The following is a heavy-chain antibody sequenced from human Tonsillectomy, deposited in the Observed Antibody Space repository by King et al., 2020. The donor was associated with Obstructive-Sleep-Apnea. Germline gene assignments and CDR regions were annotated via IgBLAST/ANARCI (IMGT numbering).Heavy chain of an antibody. CDR1: GYIFTSYG. D-gene: IGHD3-22*01. CDR2: ISAYNGNT. V-gene: IGHV1-18*04. Sequence: VQLVESGAEVKKPGASVRVSCKASGYIFTSYGISWVRQAPGQGLEWMGWISAYNGNTNYAQKLQGRVIMTTDTSTSTAYMELRSLRSDDTAVYYCARDYYDSSAYYPQPSDYWGQGTLVTVSS. CDR3: ARDYYDSSAYYPQPSDY. J-gene: IGHJ4*02.